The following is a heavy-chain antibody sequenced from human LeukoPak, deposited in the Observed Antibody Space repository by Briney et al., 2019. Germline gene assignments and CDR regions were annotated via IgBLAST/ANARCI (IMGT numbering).Heavy chain of an antibody. Sequence: PSETLSLTCTVSGVSVTTYYWSWIRQPPGKGLEWIGYIHYSGTTNYNPSLKSRVTMSVDTSKDQFSLKLSSVTAADAAVYYCTRGTVTTYYFDSWGQGTLVTVSS. CDR1: GVSVTTYY. CDR3: TRGTVTTYYFDS. V-gene: IGHV4-59*08. CDR2: IHYSGTT. D-gene: IGHD4-4*01. J-gene: IGHJ4*02.